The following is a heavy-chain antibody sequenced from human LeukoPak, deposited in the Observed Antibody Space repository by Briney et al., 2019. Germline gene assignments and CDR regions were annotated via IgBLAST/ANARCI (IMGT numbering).Heavy chain of an antibody. V-gene: IGHV3-48*01. CDR1: GFTFSSYP. J-gene: IGHJ4*02. Sequence: PGGSLRLSCAASGFTFSSYPMNWVRQAPGKGLEWVSYISTTSSTIYYADSVKGRFTISRDNAKSSLYLQMNSLRAEDTAVYYCARQVREWELSFDYWGQGTLVTVSS. D-gene: IGHD1-26*01. CDR3: ARQVREWELSFDY. CDR2: ISTTSSTI.